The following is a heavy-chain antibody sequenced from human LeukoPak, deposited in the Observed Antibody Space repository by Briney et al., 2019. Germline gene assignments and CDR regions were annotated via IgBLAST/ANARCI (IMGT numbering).Heavy chain of an antibody. J-gene: IGHJ4*02. CDR3: AKVMGYYDSSGYSTTDY. V-gene: IGHV3-30*18. D-gene: IGHD3-22*01. CDR2: ISYDASNK. Sequence: GGSLRLSCAASGFTFSSYGMHWVRQAPGKGLEWVAVISYDASNKYYADSVKGRFTISRDNSKNTLYLQMNSLRAEDTAVYYCAKVMGYYDSSGYSTTDYWGQGALVTVSS. CDR1: GFTFSSYG.